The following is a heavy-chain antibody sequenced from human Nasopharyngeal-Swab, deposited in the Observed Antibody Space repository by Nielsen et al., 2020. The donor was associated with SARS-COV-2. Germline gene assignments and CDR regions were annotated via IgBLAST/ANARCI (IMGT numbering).Heavy chain of an antibody. D-gene: IGHD6-13*01. CDR1: GGTFSSYA. V-gene: IGHV1-69*04. J-gene: IGHJ6*02. CDR3: ARVKSPGYSSSWYRYYYGMDV. CDR2: IIPILGIA. Sequence: SVKVSCKASGGTFSSYAISWVRQAPGQGLEWMGRIIPILGIANYAQKFQGRVTITADKSTSAAYMELSSLRSEDTAVYYCARVKSPGYSSSWYRYYYGMDVWGQGTTVTVSS.